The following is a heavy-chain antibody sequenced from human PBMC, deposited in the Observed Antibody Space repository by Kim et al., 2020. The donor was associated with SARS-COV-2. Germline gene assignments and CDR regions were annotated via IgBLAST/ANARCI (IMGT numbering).Heavy chain of an antibody. CDR3: AKAIVATLRPGMDV. Sequence: GGSLRLSCAASGFTFDDYAMHWVRQAPGKGLEWVSGISWNSGSIGYADSVKGRFTISRDNAKNSLYLQMNSLRAEDTALYYCAKAIVATLRPGMDVWGQGTTVTVSS. CDR1: GFTFDDYA. CDR2: ISWNSGSI. V-gene: IGHV3-9*01. D-gene: IGHD5-12*01. J-gene: IGHJ6*02.